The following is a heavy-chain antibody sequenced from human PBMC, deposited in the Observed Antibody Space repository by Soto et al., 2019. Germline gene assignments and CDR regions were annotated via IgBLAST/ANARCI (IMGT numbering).Heavy chain of an antibody. Sequence: EVQLVESGGGLVQPGGSLRLSCAASGFTFSSYWMSWVRQAPGKGLEWVANIKQDGSEKYYVDSVKGRFTISRDNAKNSLYLQMNSLRAEDTAVYYCARERGHGGSYYYYYYMDVWGKGTTVTVSS. CDR3: ARERGHGGSYYYYYYMDV. CDR2: IKQDGSEK. D-gene: IGHD3-16*01. CDR1: GFTFSSYW. J-gene: IGHJ6*03. V-gene: IGHV3-7*01.